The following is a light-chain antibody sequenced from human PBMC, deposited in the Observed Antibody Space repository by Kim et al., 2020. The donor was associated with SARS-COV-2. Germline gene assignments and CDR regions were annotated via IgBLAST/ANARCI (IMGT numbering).Light chain of an antibody. J-gene: IGLJ3*02. CDR1: TGAVTSGHY. Sequence: PGGTVTLPCGSSTGAVTSGHYSYWLQQKPGQVPRTLIYDTSNKHSWTPARFSGSLLGGKAALTLSGAQPEDEAEYYCLLSYSDTRVFGGGTQLTVL. CDR2: DTS. CDR3: LLSYSDTRV. V-gene: IGLV7-46*01.